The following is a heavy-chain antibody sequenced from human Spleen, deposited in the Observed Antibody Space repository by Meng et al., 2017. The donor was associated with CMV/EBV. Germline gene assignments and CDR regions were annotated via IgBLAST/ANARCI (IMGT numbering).Heavy chain of an antibody. J-gene: IGHJ4*02. CDR2: IRYDGSNK. Sequence: GESLKISCGACRLTVNKHWMTWVRQAPGKGLEWVAFIRYDGSNKYYADSVKGRFTISRDNSKNTLYLQMNSLRAEDTAVYYCARNCCPGPFDYWGQGTLVTVSS. CDR1: RLTVNKHW. CDR3: ARNCCPGPFDY. D-gene: IGHD2-21*01. V-gene: IGHV3-30*02.